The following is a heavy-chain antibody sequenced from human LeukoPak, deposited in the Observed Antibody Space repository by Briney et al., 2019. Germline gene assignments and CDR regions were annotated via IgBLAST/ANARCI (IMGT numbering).Heavy chain of an antibody. J-gene: IGHJ4*02. CDR3: TTVSHFYL. D-gene: IGHD2/OR15-2a*01. CDR2: IKYDGTT. CDR1: GFSFSDAW. Sequence: AGSLRLSCATSGFSFSDAWLSWVSQAPGKGLEWVGRIKYDGTTDYAAPVKGRFTISRDVSKATLYLQMNSLKTEDTAIYYCTTVSHFYLGGQGTLVTVSS. V-gene: IGHV3-15*01.